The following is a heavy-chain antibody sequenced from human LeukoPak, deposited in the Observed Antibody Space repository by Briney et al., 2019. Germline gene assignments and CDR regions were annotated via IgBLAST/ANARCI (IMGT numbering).Heavy chain of an antibody. V-gene: IGHV1-69*05. CDR3: ARGHSSSDNWFDP. J-gene: IGHJ5*02. D-gene: IGHD6-6*01. CDR1: GGTFSSYA. Sequence: GASVKVSCKAPGGTFSSYAISWVRQAPGQGLEWMGGIIPIFGTANYAQKFQGRVTITTDESTSTAYMELSSLRSEDTAVYYCARGHSSSDNWFDPWGQGTLVTVSS. CDR2: IIPIFGTA.